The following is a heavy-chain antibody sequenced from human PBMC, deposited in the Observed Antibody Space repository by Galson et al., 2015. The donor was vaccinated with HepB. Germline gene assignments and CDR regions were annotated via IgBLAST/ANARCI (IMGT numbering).Heavy chain of an antibody. CDR2: IYWDDDK. D-gene: IGHD3-22*01. Sequence: PALVKPTQTLTLTCTFSGFSLSTSGVGVGWIRQPPGKALEWLALIYWDDDKRYSPSLKSRLTITKDTSKNQVVLTMTNMDPVDTATYYCASGQGEYYYDSSGYYPSFDYWGQGTLVTVSS. CDR3: ASGQGEYYYDSSGYYPSFDY. CDR1: GFSLSTSGVG. V-gene: IGHV2-5*02. J-gene: IGHJ4*02.